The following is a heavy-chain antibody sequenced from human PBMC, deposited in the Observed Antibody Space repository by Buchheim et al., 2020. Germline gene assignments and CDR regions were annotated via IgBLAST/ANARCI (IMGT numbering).Heavy chain of an antibody. J-gene: IGHJ6*02. V-gene: IGHV3-30*18. CDR3: AKDSPQGSGKHYYYGMDV. D-gene: IGHD3-10*01. CDR2: ISYDGSNK. Sequence: QVQLVESGGGVVQPGRSLRLSCAASGFTFSSCGMHWVRQAPGKGLEWVAVISYDGSNKYYADSVKGRFTISRDNSKNTLYLQMNSLRAEDTAVYYCAKDSPQGSGKHYYYGMDVWGQGTT. CDR1: GFTFSSCG.